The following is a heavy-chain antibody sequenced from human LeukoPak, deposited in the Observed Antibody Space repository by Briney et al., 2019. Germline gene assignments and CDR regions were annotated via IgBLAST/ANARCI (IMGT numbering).Heavy chain of an antibody. Sequence: GGSLRLSCAASGFTFSSYWMSWVRQAPGKGLEWVANIKQDGSEKYYVDSVKGRFTISRDNAKNSLYLQMNSLRAEDTAVYYCARDNYIVVVPAASYYMDVWGKGTTVTVSS. D-gene: IGHD2-2*01. CDR3: ARDNYIVVVPAASYYMDV. CDR1: GFTFSSYW. J-gene: IGHJ6*03. V-gene: IGHV3-7*01. CDR2: IKQDGSEK.